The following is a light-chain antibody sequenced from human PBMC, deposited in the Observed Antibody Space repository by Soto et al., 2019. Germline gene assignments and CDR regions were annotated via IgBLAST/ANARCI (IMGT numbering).Light chain of an antibody. CDR1: SNDIGAFNY. CDR3: SSYTVISTLV. CDR2: EVS. V-gene: IGLV2-14*01. Sequence: QSALTQPASVSGSPGQSITISCTGTSNDIGAFNYVSWYQQHPGKAPTLMISEVSNRPSGVSNRVSGSKSGNTASLTISGLQAEDEADYYCSSYTVISTLVFGTGTKVTVL. J-gene: IGLJ1*01.